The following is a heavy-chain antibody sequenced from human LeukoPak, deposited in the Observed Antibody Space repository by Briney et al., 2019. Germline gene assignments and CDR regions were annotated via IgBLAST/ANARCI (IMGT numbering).Heavy chain of an antibody. D-gene: IGHD2-21*02. CDR1: GFTFDDYG. CDR3: ARDLWAYCGGDCFYYFDY. CDR2: INWNGGST. Sequence: GGSLRLSCAASGFTFDDYGMSWVRQAPGKGLEWVSGINWNGGSTGYADSVKGRFTISRDNAKNSLYLQMNSLRAEDTAVYYCARDLWAYCGGDCFYYFDYWGQGTLVTVSS. V-gene: IGHV3-20*04. J-gene: IGHJ4*02.